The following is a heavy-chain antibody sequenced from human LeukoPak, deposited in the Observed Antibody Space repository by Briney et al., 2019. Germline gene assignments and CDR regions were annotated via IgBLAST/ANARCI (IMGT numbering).Heavy chain of an antibody. CDR3: ASLGSGGSFGY. V-gene: IGHV1-2*02. CDR1: GYTFTGYY. Sequence: GASVKVSCKASGYTFTGYYMHWVRQAPGQGLEWMGWINPNSGGTKYAQKFQGRVTMTRDTSISTAYMELSSLTSDDTAIFYCASLGSGGSFGYWGQGTLVTVSS. J-gene: IGHJ4*02. CDR2: INPNSGGT. D-gene: IGHD3-10*01.